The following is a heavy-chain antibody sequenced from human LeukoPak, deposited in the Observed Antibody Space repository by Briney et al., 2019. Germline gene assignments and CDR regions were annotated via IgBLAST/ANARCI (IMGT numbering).Heavy chain of an antibody. V-gene: IGHV4-30-4*08. CDR2: IYYSGST. Sequence: PSETLSLTCTVSGGSISSGDYYWSWIRQPPGKGLEWIGYIYYSGSTYYNPSLKSRVTISVDTSKNQFSLKLSSVTAADTAVYYCASRYYDFWSGYSQFDPWGQGTLVTVSS. J-gene: IGHJ5*02. CDR3: ASRYYDFWSGYSQFDP. D-gene: IGHD3-3*01. CDR1: GGSISSGDYY.